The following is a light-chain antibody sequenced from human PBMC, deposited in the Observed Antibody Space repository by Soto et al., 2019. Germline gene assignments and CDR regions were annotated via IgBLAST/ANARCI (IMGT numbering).Light chain of an antibody. V-gene: IGLV2-8*01. CDR3: SSYAGNNNVV. Sequence: QSALTQPPSASGSPGQSVTISCTGTSSDVGGYNLVCWYQQHPGKAPKLMIYEVNKRPSGVPDRFSGSKSGNTASLTVSGLQAEDEADYYCSSYAGNNNVVFGGGTKLTVL. CDR1: SSDVGGYNL. CDR2: EVN. J-gene: IGLJ3*02.